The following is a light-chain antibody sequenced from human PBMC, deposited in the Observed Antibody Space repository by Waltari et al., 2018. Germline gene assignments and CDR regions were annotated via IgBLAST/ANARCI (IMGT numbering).Light chain of an antibody. V-gene: IGKV4-1*01. Sequence: DIVLTQSPESLVLSLGERATINCKSSQSVFYSPNNKNYLAWYQQTPGQPPKLLIYWAATHACGLPGRFGGSSCRNNFTLTISILHADDVAFYYCQQYYTSPQFGQGTRLEIK. CDR1: QSVFYSPNNKNY. CDR3: QQYYTSPQ. CDR2: WAA. J-gene: IGKJ5*01.